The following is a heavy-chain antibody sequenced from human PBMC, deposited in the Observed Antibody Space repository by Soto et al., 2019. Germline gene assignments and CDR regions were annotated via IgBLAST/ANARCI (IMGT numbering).Heavy chain of an antibody. CDR2: IYHSGST. CDR1: GGSISSGGYS. D-gene: IGHD1-26*01. J-gene: IGHJ4*02. CDR3: ARGEGLGSGSYYGYYCDY. Sequence: PSETLSLTCAVSGGSISSGGYSWSWIRQPPGKGLEWIGYIYHSGSTYYNPSLKSRVTISVDRSKNQFSLKLSSVTAADTAVYYCARGEGLGSGSYYGYYCDYWGQGTLVTVSS. V-gene: IGHV4-30-2*01.